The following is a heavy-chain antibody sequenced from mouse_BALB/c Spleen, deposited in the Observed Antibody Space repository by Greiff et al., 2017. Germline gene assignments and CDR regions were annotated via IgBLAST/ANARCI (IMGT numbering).Heavy chain of an antibody. Sequence: QVHVKQSGAELVRPGASVTLSCKASGYTFTDYEMHWVKQTPVHGLEWIGAIDPETGGTAYNQKFKGKATLTADKSSSTAYMELRSLTSEDSAVYYCTSSDYYVSHVRQRAYYFDYWGQGTTLTDSS. D-gene: IGHD2-1*01. CDR2: IDPETGGT. CDR3: TSSDYYVSHVRQRAYYFDY. V-gene: IGHV1-15*01. CDR1: GYTFTDYE. J-gene: IGHJ2*01.